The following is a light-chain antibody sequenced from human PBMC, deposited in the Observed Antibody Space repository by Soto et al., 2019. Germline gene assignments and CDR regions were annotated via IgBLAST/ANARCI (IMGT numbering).Light chain of an antibody. J-gene: IGLJ3*02. CDR2: EVS. Sequence: QSVLTQPASVSGSPGQSITISCTGTSSDVGGYSYVSWYQQHPGKAPKLMIYEVSNRPSGVSNRFSGSKSGNTASLTISGLQAEDEADYYWSSYAGSTTLLFGGGTKLTVL. CDR1: SSDVGGYSY. CDR3: SSYAGSTTLL. V-gene: IGLV2-14*01.